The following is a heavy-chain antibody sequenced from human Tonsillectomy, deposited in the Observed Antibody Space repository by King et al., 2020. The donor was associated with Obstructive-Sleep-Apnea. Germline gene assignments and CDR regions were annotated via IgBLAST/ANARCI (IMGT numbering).Heavy chain of an antibody. CDR1: GFSFSTRD. CDR2: ISWYEREK. J-gene: IGHJ4*02. CDR3: SKGEWSSRSIDY. Sequence: VQLVESGGGVVQPGTSLRLSCAASGFSFSTRDIHWVRQAPGKGLERVARISWYEREKYYAESVKVRFTISRDNSKNTLYLGMNGPRAEGTAAYFCSKGEWSSRSIDYWGQGTLVTVSS. D-gene: IGHD6-13*01. V-gene: IGHV3-30*18.